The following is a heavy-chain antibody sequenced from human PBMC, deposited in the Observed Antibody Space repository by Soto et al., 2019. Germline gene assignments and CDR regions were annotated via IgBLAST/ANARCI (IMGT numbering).Heavy chain of an antibody. D-gene: IGHD1-20*01. Sequence: QVQLVQSGAEVKKPGASVKVSCKASGYTFTSYDINWVRQAPGQGLESMGWMNPNSGNTGYAQKFQGRVTMTRNTSISTAYMELSSLRSEDTAVYYCAREYNWSQRFDPWGQGTLVTVSS. CDR2: MNPNSGNT. V-gene: IGHV1-8*01. J-gene: IGHJ5*02. CDR1: GYTFTSYD. CDR3: AREYNWSQRFDP.